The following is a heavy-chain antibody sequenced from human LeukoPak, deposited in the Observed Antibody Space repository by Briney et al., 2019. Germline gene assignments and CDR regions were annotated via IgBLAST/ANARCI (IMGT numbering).Heavy chain of an antibody. D-gene: IGHD2-2*01. CDR2: ISGSVDST. CDR3: AKGGTGDCTRTSCLYYFDY. Sequence: GGSLRLSCAASGFTFTSYAMNWVRQAPGKGMEWVSTISGSVDSTYYADSVKGRFTISRDNSKNTLHLQMNSLRAEDTAAYYCAKGGTGDCTRTSCLYYFDYWGQGTLVTVSS. V-gene: IGHV3-23*01. J-gene: IGHJ4*02. CDR1: GFTFTSYA.